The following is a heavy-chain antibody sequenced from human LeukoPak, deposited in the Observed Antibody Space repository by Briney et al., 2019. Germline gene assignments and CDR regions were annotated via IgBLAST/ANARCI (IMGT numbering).Heavy chain of an antibody. Sequence: ASVKVSCKASSYTFTNYGISWVRQAPGQGLEWMGWISAYNGNTKYAQKLQGRVTMTTDTSTSTAYMELRSLRSDDTAVYYCARDRDGYNPEGAFDIWGQGTMVTVSS. CDR3: ARDRDGYNPEGAFDI. D-gene: IGHD5-24*01. CDR1: SYTFTNYG. J-gene: IGHJ3*02. V-gene: IGHV1-18*01. CDR2: ISAYNGNT.